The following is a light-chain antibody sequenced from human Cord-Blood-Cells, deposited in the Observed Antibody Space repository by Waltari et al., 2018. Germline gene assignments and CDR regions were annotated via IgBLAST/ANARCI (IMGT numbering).Light chain of an antibody. CDR2: WAS. CDR3: QQYYSTPWT. CDR1: QSVLYSANNKNH. J-gene: IGKJ1*01. V-gene: IGKV4-1*01. Sequence: DIVMTQSPDSLAVSLGERATINCKSSQSVLYSANNKNHLAWYQQKPGQPPKLLIYWASTRESGVPDLFSGSGSGTDFTLTISSLQAEDVAVYYCQQYYSTPWTFGQGTKVEIK.